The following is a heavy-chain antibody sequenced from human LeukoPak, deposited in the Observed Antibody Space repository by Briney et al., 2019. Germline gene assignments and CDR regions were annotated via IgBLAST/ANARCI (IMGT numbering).Heavy chain of an antibody. V-gene: IGHV3-30*18. D-gene: IGHD6-13*01. J-gene: IGHJ4*02. CDR2: ISYDGSNK. Sequence: QTGRSLRLSCAASGFTFSSYGMHWVRQAPGKGLEWVAVISYDGSNKYYADSVKGRFTISRDNSKNTLYLQMNSLRAEDTAVYYCAKERAAAALTPDYWGQGTLVTVSS. CDR3: AKERAAAALTPDY. CDR1: GFTFSSYG.